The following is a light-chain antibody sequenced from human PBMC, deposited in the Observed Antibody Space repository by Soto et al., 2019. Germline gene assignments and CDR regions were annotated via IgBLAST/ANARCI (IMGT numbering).Light chain of an antibody. CDR3: QQYNSRPT. CDR2: AAS. Sequence: DIQMTQSPSSLSASVGDRVTITCRASQSISSYLNWYQQKPGKAPKLLIYAASSLQSGVPSRFSGSGSGTDFTLTISSLQSEDFAVYYCQQYNSRPTFGQGTKLEIK. J-gene: IGKJ2*01. CDR1: QSISSY. V-gene: IGKV1-39*01.